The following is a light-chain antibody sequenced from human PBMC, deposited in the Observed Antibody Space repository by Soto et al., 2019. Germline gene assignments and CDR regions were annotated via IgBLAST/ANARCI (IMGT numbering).Light chain of an antibody. J-gene: IGLJ1*01. V-gene: IGLV2-14*01. CDR1: SSDVGGYNY. CDR2: EVT. Sequence: QSVLTQPASVSGSPGQSITISCTGTSSDVGGYNYVSWYQQHPGKAPKLMIYEVTNRPSGVYNRFSGSKSGNTASLTISGLQADDEADYYCSSYTSSITYVFGTGTKLTVL. CDR3: SSYTSSITYV.